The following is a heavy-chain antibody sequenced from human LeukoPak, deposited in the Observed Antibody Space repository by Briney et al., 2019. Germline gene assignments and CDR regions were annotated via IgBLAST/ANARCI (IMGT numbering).Heavy chain of an antibody. D-gene: IGHD3-3*01. V-gene: IGHV1-2*02. Sequence: GASVKVSCKASEYTFTGHYLHWVRQAPGQGLEWMGCINPGSGGTDYAQKFQDRVTMTRDMYISTAYMELSSLRYDDTAVYYCARGGFVVAPPLAVWGQGTTVTVSS. J-gene: IGHJ6*02. CDR2: INPGSGGT. CDR1: EYTFTGHY. CDR3: ARGGFVVAPPLAV.